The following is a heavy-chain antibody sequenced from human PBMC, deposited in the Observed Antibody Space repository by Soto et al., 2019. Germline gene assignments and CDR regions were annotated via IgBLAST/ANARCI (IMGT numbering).Heavy chain of an antibody. CDR3: AKPDGPDS. V-gene: IGHV3-23*01. CDR2: ITDSGGST. Sequence: EVQLLESGGGLVQPGGSLRLSCAASGFTLSSYVMSWVRQAPGKGLEWVSSITDSGGSTYYADSVKGRFTISRDNSKNALYLQMNSLRAEDTAVYYCAKPDGPDSWGQGALVTVSS. CDR1: GFTLSSYV. J-gene: IGHJ4*02.